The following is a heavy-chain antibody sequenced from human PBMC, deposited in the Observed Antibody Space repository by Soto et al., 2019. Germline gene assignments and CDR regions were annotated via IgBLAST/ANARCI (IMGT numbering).Heavy chain of an antibody. J-gene: IGHJ4*02. D-gene: IGHD6-6*01. Sequence: GGSLRLSCAASGFPFSMSAMTWVRQAPGKGLEWVSTTGLNGRTTYYADSVKGRFTVSRDNTKNTLDLQMASLRAEDTAVYYCATVHSTSRSFDYWGQGTLVTVSS. CDR3: ATVHSTSRSFDY. V-gene: IGHV3-23*01. CDR1: GFPFSMSA. CDR2: TGLNGRTT.